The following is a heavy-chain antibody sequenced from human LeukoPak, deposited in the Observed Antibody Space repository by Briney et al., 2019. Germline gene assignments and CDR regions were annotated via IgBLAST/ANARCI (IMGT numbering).Heavy chain of an antibody. CDR2: ISGYNGNT. D-gene: IGHD1-26*01. CDR3: ARVGPHRRNNGDYCYFDF. V-gene: IGHV1-18*01. J-gene: IGHJ4*02. CDR1: GYTSSNYG. Sequence: ASVKVSCKTSGYTSSNYGISWVRQAPGQGLEWMGWISGYNGNTNYAQKFQGRVAMTADTSTSIAFMELRSLRSDDTAVYYCARVGPHRRNNGDYCYFDFWGPGTLVTVSS.